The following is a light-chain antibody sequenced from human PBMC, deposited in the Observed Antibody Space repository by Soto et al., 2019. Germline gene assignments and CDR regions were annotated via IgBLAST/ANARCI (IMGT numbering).Light chain of an antibody. CDR1: NIGSKS. CDR3: QVWDSSSDHPVV. J-gene: IGLJ2*01. CDR2: YDS. Sequence: SYELTQPPSVSVAPGKTARITCGGNNIGSKSVHWYQQKPGQAPVLAIYYDSDRPSGIPERFSGSNSGNTANLTISRVEAGDEADYYCQVWDSSSDHPVVFGGGTKLTVL. V-gene: IGLV3-21*04.